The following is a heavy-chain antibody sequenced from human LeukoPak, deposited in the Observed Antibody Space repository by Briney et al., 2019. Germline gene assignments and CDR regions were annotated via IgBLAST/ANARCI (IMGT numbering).Heavy chain of an antibody. CDR1: GFTFSSYA. CDR3: AKSHHVTAIDY. J-gene: IGHJ4*02. D-gene: IGHD2-21*02. CDR2: IYSDGRT. Sequence: PGGSLRLSCAASGFTFSSYAMSWVRQAPGKGLEWVSLIYSDGRTYYADSVKGRFTISRDNSKNTLYLQMNSLRAEDTAVYYCAKSHHVTAIDYWGQGTLVTVSS. V-gene: IGHV3-23*03.